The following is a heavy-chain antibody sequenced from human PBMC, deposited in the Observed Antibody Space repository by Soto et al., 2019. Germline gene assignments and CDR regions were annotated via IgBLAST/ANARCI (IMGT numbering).Heavy chain of an antibody. J-gene: IGHJ5*02. V-gene: IGHV3-23*01. CDR1: GFTFSSYA. CDR2: IGGSGSYT. D-gene: IGHD6-19*01. CDR3: AKDNLAPYSKGWAIRFDP. Sequence: DVHLLESGGGLVQPGGSLRLSCAASGFTFSSYAMGWVRQAPGEGLEWVSSIGGSGSYTYYADSVKGRFTISRDNFKSTLYLQMNSLRAEDTAVYYCAKDNLAPYSKGWAIRFDPWGRGTLVTVSS.